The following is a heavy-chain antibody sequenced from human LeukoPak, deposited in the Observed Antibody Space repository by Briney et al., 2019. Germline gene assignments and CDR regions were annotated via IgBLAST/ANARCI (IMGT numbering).Heavy chain of an antibody. J-gene: IGHJ5*02. V-gene: IGHV3-30*03. CDR1: GFTFSSYG. CDR3: AREDEGWFDP. CDR2: ISYDGSNK. Sequence: GRSLRLSCAASGFTFSSYGMHWVRQAPGKGLEWVAVISYDGSNKYYADSVKGRFTISRDNSKNTLYLQMNSLRAEDTAVYYCAREDEGWFDPWGQGTLVTVSS.